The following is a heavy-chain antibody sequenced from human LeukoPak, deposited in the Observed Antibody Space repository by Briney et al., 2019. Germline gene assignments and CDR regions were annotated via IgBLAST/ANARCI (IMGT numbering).Heavy chain of an antibody. CDR1: GYSISSGYY. J-gene: IGHJ4*02. V-gene: IGHV4-38-2*02. CDR3: ARARGYSGYSDY. CDR2: IYHSGST. D-gene: IGHD5-12*01. Sequence: SETLSLTCTVSGYSISSGYYWGWIRQPPGKGLEWIGSIYHSGSTYYNPSLKSRVTISVDTSKNQFSLKLSSVTAADTAVYYCARARGYSGYSDYWGQGTLVTVSS.